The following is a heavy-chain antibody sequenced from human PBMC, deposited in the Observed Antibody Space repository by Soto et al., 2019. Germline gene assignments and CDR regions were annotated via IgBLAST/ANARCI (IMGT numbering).Heavy chain of an antibody. V-gene: IGHV4-38-2*01. CDR3: ARTHSGSYYSGFNY. D-gene: IGHD1-26*01. J-gene: IGHJ4*02. CDR1: NFSISSGYY. CDR2: IYRSGTT. Sequence: SETLSLTCVVSNFSISSGYYWGWIRQSPGKGLEWIASIYRSGTTSYNPSLKSRVTISVDPSKNQFSLMLTAVTAADTAVYYCARTHSGSYYSGFNYWGRGSLVTVSS.